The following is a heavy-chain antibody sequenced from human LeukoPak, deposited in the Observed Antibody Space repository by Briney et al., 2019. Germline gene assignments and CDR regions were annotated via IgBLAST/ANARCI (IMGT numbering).Heavy chain of an antibody. D-gene: IGHD3-3*01. J-gene: IGHJ4*02. CDR1: GGSISNGNW. Sequence: SKTLSLTCFVSGGSISNGNWCTWVRPPPGKGLEWIGEIYHTGTTNYNASLESRVTISINDSNNRFSLILTSLTAADTAIYYSAAPSPLVNAILWGQGTLVTVSS. CDR2: IYHTGTT. V-gene: IGHV4/OR15-8*02. CDR3: AAPSPLVNAIL.